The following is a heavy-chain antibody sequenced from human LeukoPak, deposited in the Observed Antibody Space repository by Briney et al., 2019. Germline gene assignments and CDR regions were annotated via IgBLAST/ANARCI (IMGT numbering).Heavy chain of an antibody. D-gene: IGHD2/OR15-2a*01. CDR3: ARTYFYNWFDP. Sequence: PSETLSLTCTVSGGSISSSSYYWGWIRQPPGKGLEWIGYIYYSGSTYYNPSLKSRVTISVDTSKNQFSLKLSSATAADTAVYYCARTYFYNWFDPWGQGTLVTVSS. CDR2: IYYSGST. J-gene: IGHJ5*02. CDR1: GGSISSSSYY. V-gene: IGHV4-30-4*08.